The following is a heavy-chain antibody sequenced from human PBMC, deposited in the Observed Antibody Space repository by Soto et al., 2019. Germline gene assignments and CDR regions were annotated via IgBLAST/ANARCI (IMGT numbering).Heavy chain of an antibody. CDR1: GFSFSYYA. CDR2: IAYDSSKK. J-gene: IGHJ1*01. D-gene: IGHD2-15*01. V-gene: IGHV3-30*03. CDR3: ASPYCSGGSCYLTEYFQY. Sequence: QVQLVESGGGVVQPGRSVRLSCAASGFSFSYYAMHWVRQAPGKGLEWVAVIAYDSSKKYYADSVKGRFTISRDNSKNTLYLQMNRLRDDDTAVYYCASPYCSGGSCYLTEYFQYWGQGTLVTVSS.